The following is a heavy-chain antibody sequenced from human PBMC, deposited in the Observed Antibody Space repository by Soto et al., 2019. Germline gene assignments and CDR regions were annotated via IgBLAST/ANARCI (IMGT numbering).Heavy chain of an antibody. D-gene: IGHD5-12*01. J-gene: IGHJ4*02. CDR2: IYYSGST. V-gene: IGHV4-30-4*01. CDR3: ARDEWSTNGYSGYDRGIDY. CDR1: GGSISSGDYY. Sequence: SETLSLTCTVSGGSISSGDYYWSWIRQPPGKGLEWIGYIYYSGSTYYNPSLKSRVTISVDTSKNQFSLKLSSVAAADTAVYYCARDEWSTNGYSGYDRGIDYWGQGTLVTVSS.